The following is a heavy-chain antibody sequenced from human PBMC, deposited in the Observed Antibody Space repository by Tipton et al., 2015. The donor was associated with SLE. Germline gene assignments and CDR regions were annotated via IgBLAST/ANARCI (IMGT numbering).Heavy chain of an antibody. CDR3: ARDGDAIVGTTGAFDI. V-gene: IGHV4-38-2*02. CDR1: GYSISSDYY. D-gene: IGHD1-26*01. J-gene: IGHJ3*02. CDR2: IYHSGNT. Sequence: TLSLTCTVSGYSISSDYYWGWIRQPPGKGLTWIGNIYHSGNTYYSPSLGSRLTISIDASKNQFSMRLTSVTAADTAVYYCARDGDAIVGTTGAFDIWGQGTMVTVSS.